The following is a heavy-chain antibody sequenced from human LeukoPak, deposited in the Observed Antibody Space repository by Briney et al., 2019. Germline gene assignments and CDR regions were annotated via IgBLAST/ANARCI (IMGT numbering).Heavy chain of an antibody. J-gene: IGHJ3*02. CDR1: GFTFDDYT. Sequence: PGGSLRLSCAASGFTFDDYTMHWVRQAPGKGLEWVSLISWDGGSTYYADSVKGRFTISRDNSKNSLYLQMNSLRAEDMALYYCAKDTERRLWLSAFDIWGQGTVVTVSS. D-gene: IGHD2-21*01. V-gene: IGHV3-43*01. CDR2: ISWDGGST. CDR3: AKDTERRLWLSAFDI.